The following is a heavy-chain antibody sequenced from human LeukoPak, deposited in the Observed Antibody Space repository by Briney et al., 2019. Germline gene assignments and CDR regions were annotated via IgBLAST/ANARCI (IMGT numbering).Heavy chain of an antibody. D-gene: IGHD6-13*01. CDR2: INHSGST. Sequence: SETLSLTCTVSGGSISSYYWSWIRQPPGKGLEWIGEINHSGSTNYNPSLKSRVTISVDTSKNQFSLKLSSVTAADTAVYYCARRAAAPRQLDPWGQGTLVTVSS. V-gene: IGHV4-34*01. CDR3: ARRAAAPRQLDP. J-gene: IGHJ5*02. CDR1: GGSISSYY.